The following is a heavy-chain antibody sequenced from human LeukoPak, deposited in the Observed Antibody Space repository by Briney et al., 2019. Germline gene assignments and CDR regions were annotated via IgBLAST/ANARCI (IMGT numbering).Heavy chain of an antibody. CDR2: INPTSGDT. V-gene: IGHV1-2*02. CDR3: ARAGVWDNDDSSGYHNGAFDI. D-gene: IGHD3-22*01. CDR1: GYTFTGYY. Sequence: ASVKVSCKASGYTFTGYYINWVRQAPGQGLEWMGWINPTSGDTIYAQKFHGRLTMTRDTSISTAYMELSSLRSDDTAVYYCARAGVWDNDDSSGYHNGAFDIWGQGTMVTVSS. J-gene: IGHJ3*02.